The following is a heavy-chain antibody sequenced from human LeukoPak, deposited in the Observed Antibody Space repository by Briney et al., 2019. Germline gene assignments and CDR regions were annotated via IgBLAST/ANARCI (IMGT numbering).Heavy chain of an antibody. CDR2: IETDGSEK. Sequence: GGSLRLSCAVSGFTFSTYWMSWVRQAPGKGLEWVANIETDGSEKYYVDSVKGRFTISRDNAKNSLYLQMNSLRAEDTAVYYCARDWNGSGSPNDFWGQGTLVTVSS. CDR1: GFTFSTYW. J-gene: IGHJ4*02. D-gene: IGHD3-10*01. CDR3: ARDWNGSGSPNDF. V-gene: IGHV3-7*01.